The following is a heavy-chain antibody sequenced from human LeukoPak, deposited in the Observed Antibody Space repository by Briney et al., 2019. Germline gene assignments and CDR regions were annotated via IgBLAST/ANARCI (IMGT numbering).Heavy chain of an antibody. V-gene: IGHV4-4*07. J-gene: IGHJ4*01. CDR1: DGSINTYF. CDR2: IDSSGTT. D-gene: IGHD6-19*01. Sequence: PSETLSLTCSVSDGSINTYFWSWIRQPAGKGLEWIGRIDSSGTTSLNPPLKSRVTISQDKSKKQFSLKLSSVTAADTAVYYCATGGYSAWCDYWGHGTQVIVSS. CDR3: ATGGYSAWCDY.